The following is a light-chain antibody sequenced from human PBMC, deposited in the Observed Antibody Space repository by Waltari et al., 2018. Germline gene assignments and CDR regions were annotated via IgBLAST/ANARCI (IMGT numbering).Light chain of an antibody. J-gene: IGKJ1*01. CDR2: GAS. CDR1: QSVVRA. CDR3: QHYFRLPVT. Sequence: SCMASQSVVRAIAWYHQKPGQAPRILIYGASTRATGIPDRFSGSGSGTDFSLTISRLEPYDFAVYYCQHYFRLPVTFGQGTTVEI. V-gene: IGKV3-20*01.